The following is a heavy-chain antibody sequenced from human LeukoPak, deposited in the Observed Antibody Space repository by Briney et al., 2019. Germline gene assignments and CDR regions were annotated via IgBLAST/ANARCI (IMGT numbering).Heavy chain of an antibody. CDR1: GYTFTSYG. J-gene: IGHJ4*02. D-gene: IGHD3-22*01. V-gene: IGHV1-18*01. CDR2: ISAYNGNT. Sequence: ASVKVSCKASGYTFTSYGISWVRQAPGQGLEWMGWISAYNGNTNYAQKLQGRVTVTTDTSTSTAYMELRSLRPDDTAVYYCARAVSYYDSSGYPDYWGQGTLVTVSS. CDR3: ARAVSYYDSSGYPDY.